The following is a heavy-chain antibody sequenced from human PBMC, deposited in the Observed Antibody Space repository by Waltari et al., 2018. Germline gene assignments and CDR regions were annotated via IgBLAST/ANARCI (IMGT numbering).Heavy chain of an antibody. V-gene: IGHV4-4*02. D-gene: IGHD2-2*01. J-gene: IGHJ4*02. CDR3: AGDRAIGLFFDY. CDR2: VHHSGKT. Sequence: QVHLQESGPGLVKPSGTLSPTCAVPGDSVRVNYWWSWGRQSPEKGLEWIGQVHHSGKTHYNPSLQSRVTISLDKPKNQFSLNLNSVTAADTAVYFCAGDRAIGLFFDYWGRGTLVTVSS. CDR1: GDSVRVNYW.